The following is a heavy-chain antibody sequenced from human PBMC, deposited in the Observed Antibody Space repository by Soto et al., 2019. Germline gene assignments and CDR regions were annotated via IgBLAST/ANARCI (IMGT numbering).Heavy chain of an antibody. J-gene: IGHJ6*02. CDR1: GYTFTSYG. CDR3: AGDVAWDWNRPSVYYGMDV. Sequence: QVQLVQSGAEVKKPGASVKVSCKASGYTFTSYGISWVRQAPGQGLEWMGWISAYNGNTNYAQKLQGRVTMTTDTSPSPAYMELRSLRSDDTAVYYCAGDVAWDWNRPSVYYGMDVWGQGTTVTVSS. V-gene: IGHV1-18*01. D-gene: IGHD1-1*01. CDR2: ISAYNGNT.